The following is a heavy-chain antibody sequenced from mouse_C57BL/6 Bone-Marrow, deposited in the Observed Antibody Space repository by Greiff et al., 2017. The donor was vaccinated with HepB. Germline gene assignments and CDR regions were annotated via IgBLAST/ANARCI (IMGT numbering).Heavy chain of an antibody. CDR3: ARVIYYALFAY. D-gene: IGHD2-1*01. V-gene: IGHV1-64*01. J-gene: IGHJ3*01. CDR1: GYTFTSYW. Sequence: QVQLQQSGAELVKPGASVKLSCKASGYTFTSYWMHWVKQRPGQGLEWIGMIHPNSGSTNYNEKFKSKATLTVDKSSSTAYMQLSSLTSEDSAVYYCARVIYYALFAYWGQGTLVTVSA. CDR2: IHPNSGST.